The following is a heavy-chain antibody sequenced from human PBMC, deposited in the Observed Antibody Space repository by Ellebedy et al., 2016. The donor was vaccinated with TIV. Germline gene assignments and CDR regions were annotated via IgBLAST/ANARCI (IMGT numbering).Heavy chain of an antibody. Sequence: GESLKISCVVSGFTFSSYSMNWVRQAPGKGLEWVSSISSSSSYIYYADSVKGRFTISRDNGKNALYLQMNSLRAEDTAVYYCARDSGSGAFDIWGQGTLVTVSS. CDR1: GFTFSSYS. D-gene: IGHD3-10*01. V-gene: IGHV3-21*01. CDR2: ISSSSSYI. CDR3: ARDSGSGAFDI. J-gene: IGHJ3*02.